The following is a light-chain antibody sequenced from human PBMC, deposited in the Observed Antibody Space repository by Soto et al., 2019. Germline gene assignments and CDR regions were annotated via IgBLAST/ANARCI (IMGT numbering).Light chain of an antibody. Sequence: DIPMTQSPSSLSASVGDRVTITCRASQAITNDLSWYQQKPGKPPKRLIYAASTLHSGVPSRFSGSGSGTEFTLTISSLQPEDFATYFCLQHNSYPRTFGQGTKVEIK. J-gene: IGKJ1*01. CDR3: LQHNSYPRT. V-gene: IGKV1-17*01. CDR1: QAITND. CDR2: AAS.